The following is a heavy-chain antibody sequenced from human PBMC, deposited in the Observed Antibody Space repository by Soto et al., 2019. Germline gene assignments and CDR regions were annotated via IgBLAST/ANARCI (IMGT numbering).Heavy chain of an antibody. J-gene: IGHJ6*02. V-gene: IGHV3-7*01. CDR1: GFTFTTYW. CDR3: ARVYPGSGWPYHYYGMDV. Sequence: PGGSLRLSCAASGFTFTTYWMSWVRQAPGKGLEWVASIKQDGSENYYVDSVKGRFTLSRDNAKNSLYLQMNSLRAEDTALYYCARVYPGSGWPYHYYGMDVWGQGTTVTVSS. D-gene: IGHD6-19*01. CDR2: IKQDGSEN.